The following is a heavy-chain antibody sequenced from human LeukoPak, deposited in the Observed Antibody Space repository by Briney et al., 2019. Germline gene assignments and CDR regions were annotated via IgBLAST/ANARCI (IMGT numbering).Heavy chain of an antibody. Sequence: GGSLRLSCAASGFTFSNAWMSWVRQAPGKGLEWVGRIKSKTDGGTTDYAAPVKGRFTISRDDSKNTLYLQMNSLKTEDTAVYYCTTDNDYYGSGRGFNGDYWGQGTLVTVSS. D-gene: IGHD3-10*01. J-gene: IGHJ4*02. CDR2: IKSKTDGGTT. CDR3: TTDNDYYGSGRGFNGDY. CDR1: GFTFSNAW. V-gene: IGHV3-15*01.